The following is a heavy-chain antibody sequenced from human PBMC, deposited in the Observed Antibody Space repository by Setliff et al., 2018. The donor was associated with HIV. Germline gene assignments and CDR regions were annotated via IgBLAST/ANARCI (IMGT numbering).Heavy chain of an antibody. D-gene: IGHD2-15*01. J-gene: IGHJ5*02. CDR1: GLTFSSYW. Sequence: GGSLRLSCAASGLTFSSYWMSWVRQAPGKGLEWVSYISSSGSTIYYADSVKGRFTISRDNAKNSLYLQMNSLRAEDTAVYYCARDSSIVVVVAATPDLGFDPWGQGTLVTVSS. CDR2: ISSSGSTI. CDR3: ARDSSIVVVVAATPDLGFDP. V-gene: IGHV3-48*04.